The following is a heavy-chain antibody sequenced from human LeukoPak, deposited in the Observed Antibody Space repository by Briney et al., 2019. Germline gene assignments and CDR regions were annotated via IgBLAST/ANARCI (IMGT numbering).Heavy chain of an antibody. Sequence: GGSLRLSCAASGFSFRNYWMHWVRQAPGKGLEWVSGVSGCGDTTYYADSVKGRFTISRDNSKNTLYLQMNSLRADDTAVYYCAKDLRPHYWGQGTLVTVSS. CDR1: GFSFRNYW. V-gene: IGHV3-23*01. CDR2: VSGCGDTT. J-gene: IGHJ4*02. CDR3: AKDLRPHY.